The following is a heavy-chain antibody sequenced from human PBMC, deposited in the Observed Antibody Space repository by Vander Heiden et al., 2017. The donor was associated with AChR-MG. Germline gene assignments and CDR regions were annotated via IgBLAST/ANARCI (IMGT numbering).Heavy chain of an antibody. D-gene: IGHD1-1*01. V-gene: IGHV3-48*02. Sequence: EVQLVESGGGLVQPGGSLRLSCAASGSPFSRYSMNWVRQAPGKGLEWVSYISSSSSTIYYADSVKGRFTISRDNAKNSLYLQMNSLRDEDTAVYYCARDYVEMATTGIFDYWGQGTLVTVSS. J-gene: IGHJ4*02. CDR2: ISSSSSTI. CDR1: GSPFSRYS. CDR3: ARDYVEMATTGIFDY.